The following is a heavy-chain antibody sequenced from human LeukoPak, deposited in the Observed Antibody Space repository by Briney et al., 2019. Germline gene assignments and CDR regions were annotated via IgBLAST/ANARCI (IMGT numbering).Heavy chain of an antibody. V-gene: IGHV3-43*02. CDR1: GLPIGDFV. CDR3: ARESGKFDY. Sequence: GGSLRLSCVASGLPIGDFVMHWVRQAPGKGLEWVSLISGDGVSTFYADSVKGRFSISRDNSKNSLSLEMNSLRTEDTAMYYCARESGKFDYWGQGTLVAVSS. CDR2: ISGDGVST. J-gene: IGHJ4*02.